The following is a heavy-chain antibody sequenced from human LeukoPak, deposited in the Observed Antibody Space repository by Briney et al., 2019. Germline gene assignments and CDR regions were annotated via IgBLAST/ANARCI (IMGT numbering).Heavy chain of an antibody. V-gene: IGHV1-3*01. CDR3: ARVLDISVFGH. CDR2: INAGNGDT. CDR1: GYTFTNYA. D-gene: IGHD3-16*01. Sequence: ASVKVSCKASGYTFTNYAMHWVRQAPGQRLEWMGWINAGNGDTKYSQKFQGRVTITRDTSASTAYMDLSSLRSEDAAVYYCARVLDISVFGHWGQGTLDTVSP. J-gene: IGHJ4*02.